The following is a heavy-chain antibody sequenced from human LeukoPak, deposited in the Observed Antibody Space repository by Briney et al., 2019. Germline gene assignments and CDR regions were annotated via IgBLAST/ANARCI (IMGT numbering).Heavy chain of an antibody. Sequence: GGSLRLSCAASGLAFSSQAINWVRQAPGKGLEWVSGISGSRGSIYYADPVKGRFTISRDNAQNTLYLQMNSLRAEDTGVYHCAKSTEAGGRSRFDIWGQGTMVTVSS. CDR2: ISGSRGSI. J-gene: IGHJ3*02. V-gene: IGHV3-23*01. D-gene: IGHD5/OR15-5a*01. CDR1: GLAFSSQA. CDR3: AKSTEAGGRSRFDI.